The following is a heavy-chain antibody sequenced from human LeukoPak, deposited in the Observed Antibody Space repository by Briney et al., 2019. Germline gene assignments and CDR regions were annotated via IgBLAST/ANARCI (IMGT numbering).Heavy chain of an antibody. CDR1: GYTFTDYY. D-gene: IGHD4-17*01. V-gene: IGHV1-2*02. J-gene: IGHJ4*02. CDR2: SNPNSGGT. CDR3: AREVEGATVTTRCFDY. Sequence: ASVKVSCKASGYTFTDYYMHWVRQAPGQGLEWMGWSNPNSGGTNYAQKFQGRVTMTRDTSITTAYMELTRLRSDDTAVYYCAREVEGATVTTRCFDYWGQGTLVTVSS.